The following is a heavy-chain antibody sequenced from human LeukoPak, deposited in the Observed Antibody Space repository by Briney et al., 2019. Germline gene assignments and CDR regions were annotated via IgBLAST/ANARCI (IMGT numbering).Heavy chain of an antibody. CDR2: IHYSGST. V-gene: IGHV4-59*01. J-gene: IGHJ4*02. D-gene: IGHD3-16*01. CDR3: ARVAGDNSLDY. Sequence: SETLSLTCTVSGGSISDSYWSWIRQPPGKGLEWIGYIHYSGSTNYNPSLKSRGTISVDTSKSQLSLKLSSVTVADTAVYYCARVAGDNSLDYWGQGTLVAVSS. CDR1: GGSISDSY.